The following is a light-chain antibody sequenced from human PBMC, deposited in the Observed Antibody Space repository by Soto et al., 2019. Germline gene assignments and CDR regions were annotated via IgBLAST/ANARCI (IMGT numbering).Light chain of an antibody. V-gene: IGKV1-5*03. Sequence: DIQMTQSPSTLSASVGDRVTITCRASQSISSWLAWYQQRPGKAPKLLIYEASIFESGVPSRFSGSGSGTEFTLTISSLQPDDFATYYCQQYNSYPWTFGQGTKVDNK. CDR2: EAS. CDR1: QSISSW. CDR3: QQYNSYPWT. J-gene: IGKJ1*01.